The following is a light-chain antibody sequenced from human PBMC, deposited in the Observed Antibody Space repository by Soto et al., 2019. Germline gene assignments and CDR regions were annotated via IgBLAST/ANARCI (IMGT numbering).Light chain of an antibody. J-gene: IGKJ1*01. CDR2: DAS. CDR3: QQYETFSGT. V-gene: IGKV1-5*01. CDR1: QSISGW. Sequence: DIQMTQSSSTLYXXVXXXXTXXXRASQSISGWLAWFQQKPGKAPKLLIYDASALPRGVPSRFSGSGSGIKFTLTIASLQPDDFATYYCQQYETFSGTFGPGTKVDIK.